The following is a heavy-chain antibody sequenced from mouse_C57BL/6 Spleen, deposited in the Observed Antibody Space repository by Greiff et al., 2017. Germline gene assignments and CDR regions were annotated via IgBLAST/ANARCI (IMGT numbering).Heavy chain of an antibody. D-gene: IGHD2-4*01. CDR2: INPNNGGS. Sequence: EVQLQQSGPELVKPGASVKISCKASGYTFTDYYMNWVKQSHGKSLEWIGDINPNNGGSSYNQKFKGKATLTVDKSSSTAYMELRSLTSEDSAGYYCAREDYPHYYAMDYWGQGTSGTVVS. J-gene: IGHJ4*01. V-gene: IGHV1-26*01. CDR3: AREDYPHYYAMDY. CDR1: GYTFTDYY.